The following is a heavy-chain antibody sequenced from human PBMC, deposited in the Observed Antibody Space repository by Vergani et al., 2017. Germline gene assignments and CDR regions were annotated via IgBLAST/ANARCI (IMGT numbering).Heavy chain of an antibody. CDR2: IYTSGST. Sequence: QVQLQESGPGLVKPSETLSLTCTVSNDSVSNTFYYWGWIRQTPGKGLEWIGSIYTSGSTNYNPSLKSRVTISVDTSKNQFSLKLSSVTAADTAVYYCARGSEKDGYNWAFDYWGQGTLVTVSS. CDR3: ARGSEKDGYNWAFDY. V-gene: IGHV4-39*07. J-gene: IGHJ4*02. CDR1: NDSVSNTFYY. D-gene: IGHD5-24*01.